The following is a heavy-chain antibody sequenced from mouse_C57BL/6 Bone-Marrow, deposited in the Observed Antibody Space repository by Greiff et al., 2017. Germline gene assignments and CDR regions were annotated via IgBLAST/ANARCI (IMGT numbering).Heavy chain of an antibody. V-gene: IGHV2-2*01. J-gene: IGHJ4*01. CDR1: GFSLTSYG. Sequence: QVQLQQSGPGLVQPSQSLSITCKVSGFSLTSYGVHWVRQSPGKGLEWLGVICSGGSTDYNAAFISRLSISKDNSKSQVFFKMNSLQADDTAIYYCDRKGLRLYAMDYWGQGTSVTVSS. CDR2: ICSGGST. CDR3: DRKGLRLYAMDY. D-gene: IGHD3-2*02.